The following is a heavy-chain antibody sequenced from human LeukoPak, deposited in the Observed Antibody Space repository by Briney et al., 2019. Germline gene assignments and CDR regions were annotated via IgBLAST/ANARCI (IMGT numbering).Heavy chain of an antibody. CDR3: ARPTIAAAGNFEY. Sequence: GALRLSCAASGFTFSDYYMSWIRQAPGKGLEWVSHISSFSNFRSYADSVKGRFTISRGNAKNSLYLQVNSLRAEDTAVYYCARPTIAAAGNFEYWGQGTLVTVSS. J-gene: IGHJ4*02. CDR2: ISSFSNFR. V-gene: IGHV3-11*03. CDR1: GFTFSDYY. D-gene: IGHD6-13*01.